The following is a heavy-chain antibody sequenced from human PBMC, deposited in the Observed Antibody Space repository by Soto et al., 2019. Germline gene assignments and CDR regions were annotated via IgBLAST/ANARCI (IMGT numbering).Heavy chain of an antibody. Sequence: ASVKVSCKASGGTFTGYYMHWVRQAPGQGLEWMGWINPNSGGTNYAQKFQGWVTMTRDTSISTAYMELSRLRSDDTAVYYCASGSNQANYYYYGMDVWGQGTTVTVSS. D-gene: IGHD2-2*01. CDR1: GGTFTGYY. CDR3: ASGSNQANYYYYGMDV. J-gene: IGHJ6*02. CDR2: INPNSGGT. V-gene: IGHV1-2*04.